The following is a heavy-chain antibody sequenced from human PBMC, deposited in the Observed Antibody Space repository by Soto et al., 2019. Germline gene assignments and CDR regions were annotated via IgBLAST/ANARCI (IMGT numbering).Heavy chain of an antibody. J-gene: IGHJ6*02. CDR3: AADYLRHNSLNGDYYSYGMDV. CDR1: GSTFSNYA. CDR2: IGSNGADK. D-gene: IGHD4-17*01. Sequence: WGSLRLSCAASGSTFSNYALSWVRRAPGKGLAWVSTIGSNGADKQYADFVKGRCTDSRDSSTSTLSLQKNSLRAEDTAVYYCAADYLRHNSLNGDYYSYGMDVWGQGTTVTVSS. V-gene: IGHV3-23*01.